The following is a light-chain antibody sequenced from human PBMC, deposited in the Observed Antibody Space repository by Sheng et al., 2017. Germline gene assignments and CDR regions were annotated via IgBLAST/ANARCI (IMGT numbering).Light chain of an antibody. CDR2: GAS. CDR1: QSVGSSY. Sequence: EIVLTQSPVTLSLSPGERATLSCRASQSVGSSYLAWYQQKPGQAPRLLIYGASIRATGIPARFSGSGSGTEFTLTISILQSEDFAVYYCQQYNNWLPLTFGGGTKVEIK. CDR3: QQYNNWLPLT. J-gene: IGKJ4*01. V-gene: IGKV3D-15*03.